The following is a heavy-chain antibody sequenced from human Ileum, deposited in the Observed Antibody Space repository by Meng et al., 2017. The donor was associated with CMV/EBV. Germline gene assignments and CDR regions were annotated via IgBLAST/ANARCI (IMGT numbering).Heavy chain of an antibody. Sequence: NSAAEEWSWMRQRTEKGLEWIGYRDNTGGNKYNTTMRSRVNMSMDTSKNQLSLTLTSVTAADTAVYHCARQMGCSRASCYAGWFDPWGQGILVTVSS. CDR2: RDNTGGN. V-gene: IGHV4-61*07. CDR3: ARQMGCSRASCYAGWFDP. J-gene: IGHJ5*02. CDR1: NSAAEE. D-gene: IGHD2-2*01.